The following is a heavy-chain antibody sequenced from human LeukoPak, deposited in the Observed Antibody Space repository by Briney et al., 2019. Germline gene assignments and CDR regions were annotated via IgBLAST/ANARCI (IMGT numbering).Heavy chain of an antibody. CDR3: ARDKDDSSGHYFDY. J-gene: IGHJ4*02. CDR2: IYSGGNT. D-gene: IGHD3-22*01. Sequence: GGSLRLSCTTSGLTVSSNYMSWVRQAPGKGLEWVSVIYSGGNTYYADSVKGRFTISRDNSKNTLYLRMNSLRAEDTAVYYCARDKDDSSGHYFDYWGQGTLVTVSS. V-gene: IGHV3-66*02. CDR1: GLTVSSNY.